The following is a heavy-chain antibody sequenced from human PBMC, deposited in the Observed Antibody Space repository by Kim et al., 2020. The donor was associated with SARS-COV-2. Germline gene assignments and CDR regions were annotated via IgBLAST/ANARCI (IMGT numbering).Heavy chain of an antibody. D-gene: IGHD4-17*01. Sequence: GGSLRLSCAASGFTVSNNYMSWVRQAPGKGLEWVSVIYSGGSTYYADSVKGRFTISRDNSKNTLYLQMNSLRAEDTAVYYCARVHYGDYAPYSYYGMDVWGQGTKVTVSS. CDR3: ARVHYGDYAPYSYYGMDV. CDR1: GFTVSNNY. V-gene: IGHV3-53*01. CDR2: IYSGGST. J-gene: IGHJ6*02.